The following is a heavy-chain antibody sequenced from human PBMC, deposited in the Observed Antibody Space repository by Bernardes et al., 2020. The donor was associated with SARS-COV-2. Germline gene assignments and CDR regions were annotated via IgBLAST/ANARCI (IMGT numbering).Heavy chain of an antibody. CDR1: GLTVDTSY. V-gene: IGHV3-66*02. J-gene: IGHJ4*02. Sequence: GGSLSPSSAASGLTVDTSYMTWVRPAPGKGLEWVSVIYRGGATYYADSVKGRFTISRDNSKNTLYLQMNSLRPEDTALYYCARRSASNWSNDYWGQGTLVTVSS. D-gene: IGHD6-13*01. CDR2: IYRGGAT. CDR3: ARRSASNWSNDY.